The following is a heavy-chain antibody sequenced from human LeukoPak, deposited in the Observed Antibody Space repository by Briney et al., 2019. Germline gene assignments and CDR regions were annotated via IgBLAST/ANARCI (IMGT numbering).Heavy chain of an antibody. CDR3: AKARDIVGATVFDY. CDR2: ISGSGGST. V-gene: IGHV3-23*01. CDR1: GFTFSDYS. D-gene: IGHD1-26*01. J-gene: IGHJ4*02. Sequence: GGSLRLSCAASGFTFSDYSMNWVRQAPGKGLEWVSAISGSGGSTYYADSVKGRFTISRDNFKNTLYLQMNSLRAEDTAVYYCAKARDIVGATVFDYWGQGTLVTVSS.